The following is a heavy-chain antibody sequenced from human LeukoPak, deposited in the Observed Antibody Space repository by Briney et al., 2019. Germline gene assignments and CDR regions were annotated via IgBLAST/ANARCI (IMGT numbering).Heavy chain of an antibody. Sequence: SETLSLTCTVSGGSISSYYWSWIRQPPGKGLEWIGYIYYSGSTNYNPSLKSRVTISVDTSKNQFSLKLGSVTAADTAVYYCARVVRYYYGSGSYGPLYYFDYWGQGTLVTVSS. V-gene: IGHV4-59*01. D-gene: IGHD3-10*01. CDR3: ARVVRYYYGSGSYGPLYYFDY. J-gene: IGHJ4*02. CDR1: GGSISSYY. CDR2: IYYSGST.